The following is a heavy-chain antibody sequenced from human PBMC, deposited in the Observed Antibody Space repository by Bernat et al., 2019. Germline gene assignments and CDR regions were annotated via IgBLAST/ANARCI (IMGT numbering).Heavy chain of an antibody. CDR2: ISSSSSTI. CDR1: GFTFSSYS. V-gene: IGHV3-48*01. Sequence: EVQLVESGGGLVQPGGSLRLSCAASGFTFSSYSMNWVRQAPGKGLEWVSYISSSSSTIYYADSVKGRFTISRDNAKNSLYLQMNSLRAEDTAVYYCARVSLWPPRYYYGMDVWGQGTTVTVSS. D-gene: IGHD3-10*01. J-gene: IGHJ6*02. CDR3: ARVSLWPPRYYYGMDV.